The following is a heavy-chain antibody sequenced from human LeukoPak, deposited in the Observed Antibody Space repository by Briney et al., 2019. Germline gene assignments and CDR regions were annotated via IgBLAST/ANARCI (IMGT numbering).Heavy chain of an antibody. CDR2: IYSGGSS. V-gene: IGHV3-53*01. CDR1: GFTVSSNY. D-gene: IGHD5-24*01. Sequence: PEGSLRLSCAASGFTVSSNYMSWVRQAPGKGLEWVSVIYSGGSSYYADSMKGRFTISRDNSKNTLYLQMNSLRAEDTAVYYCASPGRDGYNFDYWGQGTLVTVSS. CDR3: ASPGRDGYNFDY. J-gene: IGHJ4*02.